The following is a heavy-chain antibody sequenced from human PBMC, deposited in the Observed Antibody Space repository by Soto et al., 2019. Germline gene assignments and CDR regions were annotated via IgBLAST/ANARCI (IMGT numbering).Heavy chain of an antibody. CDR1: GFTFSSYG. CDR3: ARTGATSFYWYFDL. Sequence: GGSLSLSCAASGFTFSSYGMHWVRQAPGRGLEWVAVIWYDGSNKYYADSVKGRFTISRENAKNSLYLQMNSLRAGDTAVYYCARTGATSFYWYFDLWGRGTLVTVSS. CDR2: IWYDGSNK. D-gene: IGHD5-12*01. V-gene: IGHV3-33*01. J-gene: IGHJ2*01.